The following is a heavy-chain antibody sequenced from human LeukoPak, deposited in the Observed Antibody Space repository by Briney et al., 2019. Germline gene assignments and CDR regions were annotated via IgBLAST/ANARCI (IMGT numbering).Heavy chain of an antibody. Sequence: PSETLSLTCAVSGYSIRSDYLWGWIRQPPGKGLEWIGSIYHDESTYYNPSLKSRLTMSVDTSKNQFSLKLSSVTAADTAVYYCARDWGGVDIWGQGTVVTVSS. CDR1: GYSIRSDYL. CDR2: IYHDEST. J-gene: IGHJ3*02. D-gene: IGHD2-21*01. V-gene: IGHV4-38-2*02. CDR3: ARDWGGVDI.